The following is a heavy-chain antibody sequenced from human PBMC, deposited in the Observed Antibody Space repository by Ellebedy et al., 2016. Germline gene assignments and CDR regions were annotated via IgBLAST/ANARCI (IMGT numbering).Heavy chain of an antibody. Sequence: SETLSLXXAVSGGSISSSNWWSWVRQPPGKGLEWIGEIYHSGSTNYNPSLKSRVTISVDKSKNQFSLKLSSVTAADTAVYYCARALFMGALHVWDYWGQGTLVTVSS. CDR1: GGSISSSNW. J-gene: IGHJ4*02. CDR2: IYHSGST. V-gene: IGHV4-4*02. D-gene: IGHD1-26*01. CDR3: ARALFMGALHVWDY.